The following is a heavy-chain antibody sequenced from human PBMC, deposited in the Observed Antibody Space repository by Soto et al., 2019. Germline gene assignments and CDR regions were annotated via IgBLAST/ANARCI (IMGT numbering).Heavy chain of an antibody. Sequence: EVQLLEYGGGLGQRGESLRLSCVASGFTFNKYVMTWVRQAPGKGLEWVSSISGSSSTTYYADSVKGRFTISRDNSKNTVYLHMNTLSTEDTAVYYCAPTRYDYGDDAVGYWGQGTLVTVSS. CDR1: GFTFNKYV. V-gene: IGHV3-23*01. CDR2: ISGSSSTT. CDR3: APTRYDYGDDAVGY. J-gene: IGHJ4*01. D-gene: IGHD4-17*01.